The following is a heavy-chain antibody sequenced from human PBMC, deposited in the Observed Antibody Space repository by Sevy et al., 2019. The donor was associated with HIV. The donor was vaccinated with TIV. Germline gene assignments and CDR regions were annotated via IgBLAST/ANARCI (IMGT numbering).Heavy chain of an antibody. Sequence: GGSLRLSCAASGFTFSSYAMHWVRQAPGKGLEWVAVISYDGSNKYYADSVKGRFTISRANSKNTLHLQMNSLRAEDTAVYYCAREARGYQGRNSAHNWFGPWGQGTLVTVSS. V-gene: IGHV3-30-3*01. CDR2: ISYDGSNK. CDR1: GFTFSSYA. J-gene: IGHJ5*02. D-gene: IGHD5-12*01. CDR3: AREARGYQGRNSAHNWFGP.